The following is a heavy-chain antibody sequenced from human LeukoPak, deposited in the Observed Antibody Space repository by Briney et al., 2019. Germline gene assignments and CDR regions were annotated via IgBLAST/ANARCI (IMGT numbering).Heavy chain of an antibody. CDR1: GYSFTSYY. CDR2: INPSGSSA. J-gene: IGHJ5*02. Sequence: ASVKVSCKASGYSFTSYYMHWVRQAPGQGLEWMGFINPSGSSAAYAQKFQGRLTMTRDMFTSADYMELTSLTSDDTAVYYCARDNSVGETAWWFDPWGQGTLVTVSS. V-gene: IGHV1-46*01. CDR3: ARDNSVGETAWWFDP. D-gene: IGHD1-26*01.